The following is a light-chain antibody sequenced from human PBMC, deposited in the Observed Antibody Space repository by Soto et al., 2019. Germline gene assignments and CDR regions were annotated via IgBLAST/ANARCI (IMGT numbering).Light chain of an antibody. CDR2: AAS. J-gene: IGKJ2*03. V-gene: IGKV3-11*02. CDR3: QHRGG. CDR1: QSISTY. Sequence: EMVLTQSPATLSLSPGERATLSCRAAQSISTYLAWYQQKPGQGPRLLIYAASNRATGIPARFSGSGSGRDFTLTISSLEPEDFAVYDCQHRGGFGRGTKLEI.